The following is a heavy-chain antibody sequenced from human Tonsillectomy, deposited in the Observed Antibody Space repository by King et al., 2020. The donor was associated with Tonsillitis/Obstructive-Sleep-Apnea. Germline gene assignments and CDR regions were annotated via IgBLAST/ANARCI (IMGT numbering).Heavy chain of an antibody. CDR1: GYSFTSYW. J-gene: IGHJ6*03. V-gene: IGHV5-51*01. CDR3: ARQEWFNYYYMDV. CDR2: IYPGDSDT. Sequence: GQLVQSGAEVKKPGESLKISCKGSGYSFTSYWIGWVRQMPGKGLECMGIIYPGDSDTRYSPSFQGQVTISADKAISTAYLQWSSLKASDTAMYYCARQEWFNYYYMDVWGKGTTGTVSS. D-gene: IGHD3-10*01.